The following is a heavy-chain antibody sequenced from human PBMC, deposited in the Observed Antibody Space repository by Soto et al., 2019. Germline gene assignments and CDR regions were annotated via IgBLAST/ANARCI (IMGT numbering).Heavy chain of an antibody. J-gene: IGHJ6*03. CDR2: IYSGGST. D-gene: IGHD3-10*01. CDR3: AKGEGSGSYYMVLYYYYMDV. CDR1: GFTVSSNY. Sequence: GGSLRLSCAASGFTVSSNYMSWVRQAPGKGLEWVSVIYSGGSTYYADSVKGRFTISRDNSKNTLYLQMNSLRAEDTAVYYCAKGEGSGSYYMVLYYYYMDVWGKGTTVTVSS. V-gene: IGHV3-66*01.